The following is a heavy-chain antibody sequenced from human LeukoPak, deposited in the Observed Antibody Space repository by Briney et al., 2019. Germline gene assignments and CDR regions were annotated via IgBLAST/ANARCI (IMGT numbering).Heavy chain of an antibody. CDR1: GFTFSSYA. J-gene: IGHJ4*02. Sequence: PGGSLRLSCAASGFTFSSYAMSWVRQAPGKGLEWVSAIGGSGGSTYYADSVKGRFTISRDNSKNTLYLQMNSLKAEDTAVYYCAKHVRYCSSNSCYFDYWGQGTLVTVSS. V-gene: IGHV3-23*01. CDR3: AKHVRYCSSNSCYFDY. D-gene: IGHD2-2*01. CDR2: IGGSGGST.